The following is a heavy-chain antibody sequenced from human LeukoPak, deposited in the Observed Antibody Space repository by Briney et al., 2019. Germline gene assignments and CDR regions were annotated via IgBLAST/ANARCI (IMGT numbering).Heavy chain of an antibody. J-gene: IGHJ4*02. CDR3: AKDLTYGDYPLDY. V-gene: IGHV3-23*01. CDR1: GFTFSSYA. CDR2: ISGSGGST. Sequence: GGSLRLSCAASGFTFSSYAMSRVRQAPGKGLEWVSAISGSGGSTYYADSVKGRFTISRDNSKNTLYLQMNSLRAEDTAVYYCAKDLTYGDYPLDYWGQGTLVTVSS. D-gene: IGHD4-17*01.